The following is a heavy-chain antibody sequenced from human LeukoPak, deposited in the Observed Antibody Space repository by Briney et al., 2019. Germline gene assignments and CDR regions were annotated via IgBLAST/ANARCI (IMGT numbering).Heavy chain of an antibody. J-gene: IGHJ3*02. CDR1: GYSISSGYY. D-gene: IGHD1-26*01. CDR3: ARLTVSVGKDAFDI. CDR2: IYHSGST. V-gene: IGHV4-38-2*01. Sequence: SETLSLTCDVSGYSISSGYYWGWIRQPPGKGLEWIGSIYHSGSTYYNPSLKSRVTISVDTSKHQFSLKLSSVTAADTAVYYCARLTVSVGKDAFDIWGQGTMVTVSS.